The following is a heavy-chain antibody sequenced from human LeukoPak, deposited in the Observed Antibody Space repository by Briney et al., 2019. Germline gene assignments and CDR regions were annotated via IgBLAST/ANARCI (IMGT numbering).Heavy chain of an antibody. D-gene: IGHD3-3*01. V-gene: IGHV4-4*07. CDR3: ARGQSGYYDY. Sequence: PSETLSLTCTVSGGSISGYYWSWIREPAGKGLEWIGRIYPSGITNYNPSLRSRVNMSLDTSKNQFSLTVSSVTAADTAVYYCARGQSGYYDYWGQGTRVTVSS. J-gene: IGHJ4*02. CDR1: GGSISGYY. CDR2: IYPSGIT.